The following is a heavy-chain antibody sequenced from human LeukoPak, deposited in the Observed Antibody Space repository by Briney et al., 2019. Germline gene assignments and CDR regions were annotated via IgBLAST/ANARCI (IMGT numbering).Heavy chain of an antibody. CDR2: ISSSSSTL. Sequence: TGGSLRPSCAASGFTFSSYSMNWVRQAPGKGLEWISYISSSSSTLYYADSVKGRFTISRDNAKNSLYLQMNSLRADDTAVYYCARDERWLPWRYFDYWGQGTLVTVSS. J-gene: IGHJ4*02. V-gene: IGHV3-48*01. CDR1: GFTFSSYS. D-gene: IGHD5-24*01. CDR3: ARDERWLPWRYFDY.